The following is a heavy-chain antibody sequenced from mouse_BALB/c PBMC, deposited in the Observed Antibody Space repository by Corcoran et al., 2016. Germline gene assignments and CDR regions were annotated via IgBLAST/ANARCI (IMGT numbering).Heavy chain of an antibody. Sequence: EVQLHQSGPELVKPGASVKISCKASGYSFTGYYMHWVKQSHVKSLEWIGRINPYNGATSYNQNFKDKASLTVDKSSSTAYMELHSLTSEDSAVYYCARSTTVVEGFAYWGQGTLVTVSA. D-gene: IGHD1-1*01. V-gene: IGHV1-26*01. CDR1: GYSFTGYY. CDR2: INPYNGAT. CDR3: ARSTTVVEGFAY. J-gene: IGHJ3*01.